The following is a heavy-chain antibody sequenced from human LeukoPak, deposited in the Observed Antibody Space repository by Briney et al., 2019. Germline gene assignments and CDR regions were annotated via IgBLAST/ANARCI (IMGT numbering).Heavy chain of an antibody. CDR1: GFTFDDYA. J-gene: IGHJ6*03. CDR2: ISWDGGST. Sequence: GGSLRLSCAASGFTFDDYAMHWVRQAPGKGLEWVSLISWDGGSTYYADSVKGRFTISRDNSKNSLYLQMNSLRAEDTALYYCAKAPTPYYYYYMDVWGKGTTVTISS. V-gene: IGHV3-43D*03. D-gene: IGHD2-15*01. CDR3: AKAPTPYYYYYMDV.